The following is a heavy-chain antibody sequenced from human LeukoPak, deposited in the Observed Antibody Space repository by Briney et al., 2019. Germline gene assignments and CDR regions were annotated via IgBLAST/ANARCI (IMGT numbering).Heavy chain of an antibody. V-gene: IGHV4-59*12. CDR2: IYYRVTS. CDR1: GGSISSYY. D-gene: IGHD6-13*01. J-gene: IGHJ5*02. Sequence: SETLSLTCTVSGGSISSYYWSWIRQPPGKGLEWIGYIYYRVTSDYNPSLKSRVTISVDTSKNQFSLKLSSVTAADTAVYYCARVSGGIAAAGFPNWFDPWGQGTLVTVSS. CDR3: ARVSGGIAAAGFPNWFDP.